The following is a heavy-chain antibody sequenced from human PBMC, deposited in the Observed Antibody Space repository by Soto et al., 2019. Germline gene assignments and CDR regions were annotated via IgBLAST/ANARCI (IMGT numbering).Heavy chain of an antibody. CDR1: GFTFSSFG. Sequence: AGGSLRLSCTASGFTFSSFGMAWVRQAPGKGLEWVSAISGSGDSSYYADSAKDRFTISRDNPTNTLYLQMNNLRAEDTAVYYCAKVGIGMFSHKHHFDHWGQGTQVTVSS. CDR2: ISGSGDSS. CDR3: AKVGIGMFSHKHHFDH. D-gene: IGHD2-2*03. J-gene: IGHJ4*02. V-gene: IGHV3-23*01.